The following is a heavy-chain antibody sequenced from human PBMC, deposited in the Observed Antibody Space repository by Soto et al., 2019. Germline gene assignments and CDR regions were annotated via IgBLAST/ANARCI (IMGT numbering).Heavy chain of an antibody. Sequence: QVQLVESGGGVVQPGRSLRLSCAASGFAFNNYSMHWVRQAPGKGLEWVAIMSMDGSNKYYADSVKGLFTISRDNSKGILYLQMSSLRPEDTAVYFCARDRVPYVYFYYGMDVWGQGATVTVSS. CDR2: MSMDGSNK. J-gene: IGHJ6*02. CDR3: ARDRVPYVYFYYGMDV. CDR1: GFAFNNYS. D-gene: IGHD3-10*02. V-gene: IGHV3-30-3*01.